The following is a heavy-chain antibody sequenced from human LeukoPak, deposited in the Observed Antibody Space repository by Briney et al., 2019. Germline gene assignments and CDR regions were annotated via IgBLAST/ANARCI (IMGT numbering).Heavy chain of an antibody. Sequence: SETLSLTCTVSGGSISSSSYYWGWIRQPPGKGLEWIGSIYYSGSTYYNPCLKSRFTISVDTSKNQFSLKLSSVTAADTAVYYCARMFQQLATLWGQGTLVTVSS. D-gene: IGHD6-13*01. J-gene: IGHJ4*02. CDR3: ARMFQQLATL. CDR2: IYYSGST. V-gene: IGHV4-39*01. CDR1: GGSISSSSYY.